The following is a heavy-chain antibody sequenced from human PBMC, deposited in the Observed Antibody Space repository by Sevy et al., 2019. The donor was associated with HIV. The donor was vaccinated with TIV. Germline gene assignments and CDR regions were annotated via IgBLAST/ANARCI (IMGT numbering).Heavy chain of an antibody. CDR3: AKDRGGNYYYGMDV. D-gene: IGHD3-10*01. Sequence: GGSLRLSCAASGFTFSSRAMSWVRQAPGKGLEWVSISSGSGGSTYYADSVKGRFTISRDNSKNTLDLQMNSLRAEDTAIYYCAKDRGGNYYYGMDVWGQGTTVTVSS. CDR2: SSGSGGST. V-gene: IGHV3-23*01. J-gene: IGHJ6*02. CDR1: GFTFSSRA.